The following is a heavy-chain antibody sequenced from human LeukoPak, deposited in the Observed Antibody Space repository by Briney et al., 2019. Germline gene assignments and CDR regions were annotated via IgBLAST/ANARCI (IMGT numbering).Heavy chain of an antibody. Sequence: SETLSLTCIVSGDSVSISYWSWIRQPPGKGLEWIGYIYNGGITDYNPSLKSRVTISVDTSKNQFSLKLSSVTAADTAVYYCAGMVRGVKMDPWGQGTLVTVSS. CDR3: AGMVRGVKMDP. CDR1: GDSVSISY. CDR2: IYNGGIT. V-gene: IGHV4-59*02. D-gene: IGHD3-10*01. J-gene: IGHJ5*02.